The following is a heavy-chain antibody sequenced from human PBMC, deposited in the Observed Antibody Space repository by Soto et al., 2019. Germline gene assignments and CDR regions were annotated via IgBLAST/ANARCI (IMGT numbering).Heavy chain of an antibody. V-gene: IGHV4-59*08. D-gene: IGHD5-12*01. J-gene: IGHJ4*02. Sequence: ETLSLTCTVSGGSMNTYYWGWFRQPPGKGLEWVGYIYSGDVMYSPSLQSRLTLFLDTSKNQFSLKLTSVTAADTAVYYCVRHAQWIIRAYWGQGSLVTVSS. CDR2: IYSGDV. CDR1: GGSMNTYY. CDR3: VRHAQWIIRAY.